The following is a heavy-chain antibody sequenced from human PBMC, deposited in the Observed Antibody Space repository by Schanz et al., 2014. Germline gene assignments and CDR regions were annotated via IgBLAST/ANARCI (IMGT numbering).Heavy chain of an antibody. CDR1: GFTFTNAW. J-gene: IGHJ5*02. V-gene: IGHV3-15*01. Sequence: EVELXXSGGGLVKPGGSLRLSCVVSGFTFTNAWMSWVRQAPGKGLEWVGRIKSNTDGGTTDYATPVKGRFTISRDDSKNTLYLQMNSLKSEDTAVYYCTSMATIPRNWFDPWGQGTLVTVSS. CDR2: IKSNTDGGTT. D-gene: IGHD2-2*02. CDR3: TSMATIPRNWFDP.